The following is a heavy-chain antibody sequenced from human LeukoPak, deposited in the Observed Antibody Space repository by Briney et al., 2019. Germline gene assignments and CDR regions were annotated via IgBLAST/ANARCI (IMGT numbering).Heavy chain of an antibody. V-gene: IGHV1-8*01. J-gene: IGHJ4*02. D-gene: IGHD4-17*01. CDR1: GYTFTSYD. CDR2: MDPNSGNT. Sequence: ASVKVSCKASGYTFTSYDINWARQATGQGLEWMGWMDPNSGNTGYAQKFQGRVTMTRNTSISTAYMELSSLRSEDTAVYYCARGVYGDYYFDYWGQGTLVTVSS. CDR3: ARGVYGDYYFDY.